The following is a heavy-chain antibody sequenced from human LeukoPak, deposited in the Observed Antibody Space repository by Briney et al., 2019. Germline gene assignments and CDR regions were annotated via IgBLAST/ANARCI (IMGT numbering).Heavy chain of an antibody. V-gene: IGHV3-9*01. J-gene: IGHJ5*02. CDR1: GFTFSSYA. CDR2: ISWNSGSI. Sequence: PGGSLRFSCAASGFTFSSYAMSWVRQAPGKGLEWVSGISWNSGSIGYADSVKGRFTISRDNAKNSLYLQMNSLRAEDTALYYCARGIAAAGSNWFDPWGQGTLVTVSS. D-gene: IGHD6-13*01. CDR3: ARGIAAAGSNWFDP.